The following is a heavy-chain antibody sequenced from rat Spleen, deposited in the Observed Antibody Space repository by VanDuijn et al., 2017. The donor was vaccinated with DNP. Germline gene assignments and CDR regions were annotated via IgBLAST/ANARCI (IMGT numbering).Heavy chain of an antibody. CDR1: GFSLTTYG. CDR2: ISSGGST. Sequence: QVQLKESGPGLVQPSQTLSLTCTVSGFSLTTYGVSWIRQPPGKGLEWIAAISSGGSTYYNSALKSRLSISRDTSKSQVFLKMNSLQTEDTDIYFCEGKYYWGQGVMVTVSS. CDR3: EGKYY. J-gene: IGHJ2*01. V-gene: IGHV2S8*01.